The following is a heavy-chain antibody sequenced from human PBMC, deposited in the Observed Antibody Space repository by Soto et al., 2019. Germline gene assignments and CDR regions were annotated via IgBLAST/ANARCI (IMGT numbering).Heavy chain of an antibody. CDR1: GGTFSSYA. CDR2: IIPIFGTA. V-gene: IGHV1-69*13. CDR3: ARVAPPRLLISCSWYHGHYYVDY. Sequence: GASVKVSCKASGGTFSSYAISWVRQAPGQGLEWMGGIIPIFGTANYAQKFQGRVTITADESTSTAYMELSSLRSDDAAVYYCARVAPPRLLISCSWYHGHYYVDYWGQGTLVTVSA. D-gene: IGHD6-13*01. J-gene: IGHJ4*02.